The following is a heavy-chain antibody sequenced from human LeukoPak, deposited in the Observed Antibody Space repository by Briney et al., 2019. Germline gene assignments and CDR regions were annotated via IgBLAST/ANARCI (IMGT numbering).Heavy chain of an antibody. CDR2: ISSSGRMI. CDR3: ARVDSYGPTFDY. J-gene: IGHJ4*02. D-gene: IGHD5-18*01. Sequence: GGSLRLSCAASGFTFSSYEMNWVRQAPGGGLEWVSYISSSGRMIHYAGSVKGRFTISRDNAKNTLYLQMNSLRADDTAVYYCARVDSYGPTFDYWGQGTLVTVSS. CDR1: GFTFSSYE. V-gene: IGHV3-48*03.